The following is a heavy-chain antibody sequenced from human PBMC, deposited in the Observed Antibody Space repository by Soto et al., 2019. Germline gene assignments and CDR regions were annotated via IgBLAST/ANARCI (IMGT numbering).Heavy chain of an antibody. CDR2: IRSGGTT. D-gene: IGHD3-3*01. J-gene: IGHJ3*02. CDR1: GFTVSSNY. V-gene: IGHV3-53*04. Sequence: EVQLVESGGGLVRPGGSLRLSCAASGFTVSSNYMNWVRQAPGKGLEWVAVIRSGGTTDYADSAKGRFTISRHNSENTLYLQMNSLRTEDTAVYYCAREDFTIFGTNAFDIWGQGTMVTVSS. CDR3: AREDFTIFGTNAFDI.